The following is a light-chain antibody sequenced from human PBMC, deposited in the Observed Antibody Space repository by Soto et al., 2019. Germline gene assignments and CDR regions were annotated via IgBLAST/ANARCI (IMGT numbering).Light chain of an antibody. V-gene: IGKV1-13*02. Sequence: AVQLTQSPSSLSASVGDRVTITCRASQGISSALAWYQQKPWKAPKLLIYDASRLESGVPSRFSGSGSGTDFTLTISSLQPEDFATYYCQQFNSYLPTFGPGTKVDIK. J-gene: IGKJ3*01. CDR3: QQFNSYLPT. CDR2: DAS. CDR1: QGISSA.